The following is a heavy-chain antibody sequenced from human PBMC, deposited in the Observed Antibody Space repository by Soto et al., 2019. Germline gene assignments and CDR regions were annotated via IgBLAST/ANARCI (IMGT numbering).Heavy chain of an antibody. CDR1: GFTFSSYS. V-gene: IGHV3-21*01. CDR2: ISSSSSYI. J-gene: IGHJ3*02. Sequence: GGSLRLSCAASGFTFSSYSMNWVRQAPGKGLEWVSSISSSSSYIYYADSVKGRFTISRDNAKNSLYLQMNSLRAEDTAVYYCARDPNSSSWCGWAFDIWGQGTMVTVSS. CDR3: ARDPNSSSWCGWAFDI. D-gene: IGHD6-13*01.